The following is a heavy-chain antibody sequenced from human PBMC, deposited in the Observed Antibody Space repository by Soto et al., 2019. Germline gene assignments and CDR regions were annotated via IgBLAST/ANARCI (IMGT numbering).Heavy chain of an antibody. V-gene: IGHV4-59*01. D-gene: IGHD3-10*01. CDR1: GGSITNYY. Sequence: SETLSLTCTVSGGSITNYYWNWIRQPPGRGLEWIGYIYYSGSTNYNPSLKSRVTISVDTSKNQFSLKLSSVTAADTAVYYCARESLLWFGEAQSGMDLWGQGTTVTVSS. J-gene: IGHJ6*02. CDR3: ARESLLWFGEAQSGMDL. CDR2: IYYSGST.